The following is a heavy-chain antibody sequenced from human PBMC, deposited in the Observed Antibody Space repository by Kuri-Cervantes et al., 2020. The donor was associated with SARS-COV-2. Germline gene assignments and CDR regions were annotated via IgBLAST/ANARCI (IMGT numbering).Heavy chain of an antibody. Sequence: GGSLRLSCAASGFIFSSYAMSWVRQAPGKGLEWVSAISGSGGFTYYTDSVKGRFTISRDNSKNTLYLEMNSLRAEDTAVYYCARDLRSSGGATYYYYGMDVWGQGTMVTVSS. CDR3: ARDLRSSGGATYYYYGMDV. CDR2: ISGSGGFT. CDR1: GFIFSSYA. J-gene: IGHJ6*02. V-gene: IGHV3-23*01. D-gene: IGHD1-26*01.